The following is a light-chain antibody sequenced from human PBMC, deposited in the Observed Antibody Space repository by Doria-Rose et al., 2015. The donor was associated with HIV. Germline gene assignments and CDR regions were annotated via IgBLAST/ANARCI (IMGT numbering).Light chain of an antibody. CDR1: QSFSSTY. CDR2: DGS. J-gene: IGKJ1*01. Sequence: TQSPGTLSLSPGERATLSCRASQSFSSTYLAWYQQKPGQAPSLLIYDGSTRATGIPDRFNASGSGTDFTLAINRLEPEDFALYYYHQYGTSWTLGQGTKVEI. V-gene: IGKV3-20*01. CDR3: HQYGTSWT.